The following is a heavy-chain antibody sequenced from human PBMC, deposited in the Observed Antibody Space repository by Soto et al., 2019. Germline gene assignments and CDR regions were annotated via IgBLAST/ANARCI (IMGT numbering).Heavy chain of an antibody. CDR3: ARGHSTFTYYDFWS. D-gene: IGHD3-3*01. CDR2: IYYSGST. V-gene: IGHV4-31*03. CDR1: GGSISSGGYY. Sequence: PSETLSLTCTVSGGSISSGGYYWSWIRQHPGKGLEWIGYIYYSGSTYYNPSLKSRVTISVDTSKNQFSLKLSSVTAADTVVYYCARGHSTFTYYDFWSWGQGTQVTVSS. J-gene: IGHJ4*02.